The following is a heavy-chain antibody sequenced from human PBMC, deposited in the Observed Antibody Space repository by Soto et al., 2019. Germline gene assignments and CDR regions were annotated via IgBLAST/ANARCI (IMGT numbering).Heavy chain of an antibody. Sequence: SETLSLTCLVSGYSITSDFYWGWIREPPGKGLEWIGSIYHSGTTYSDPSLKSRLTTSVDTSKSQFSLMLTSVTAADTAVYYWGRIGRESTSSYSWLDPWGEGSLVTVSS. CDR1: GYSITSDFY. CDR3: GRIGRESTSSYSWLDP. D-gene: IGHD2-2*02. V-gene: IGHV4-38-2*01. CDR2: IYHSGTT. J-gene: IGHJ5*02.